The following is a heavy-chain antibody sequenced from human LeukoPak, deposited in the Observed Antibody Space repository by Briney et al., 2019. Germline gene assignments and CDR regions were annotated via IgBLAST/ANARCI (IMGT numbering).Heavy chain of an antibody. V-gene: IGHV3-21*01. CDR3: ARGGVPPSSVAVAGTENDY. J-gene: IGHJ4*02. CDR2: ISSSSSYI. CDR1: GFTFSSYS. D-gene: IGHD6-19*01. Sequence: PGGSLRLSCAASGFTFSSYSMNWVRQAPGKGLEWVSSISSSSSYIYYADSVKGRFTISRDNAKNSLYLQMNSLRAEDTAVYYCARGGVPPSSVAVAGTENDYWGQGTLVTVSS.